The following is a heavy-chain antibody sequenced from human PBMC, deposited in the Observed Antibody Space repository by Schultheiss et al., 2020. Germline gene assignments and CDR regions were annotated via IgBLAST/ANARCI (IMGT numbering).Heavy chain of an antibody. V-gene: IGHV3-15*01. CDR2: IKSKTDGGTT. CDR3: TTLFRITGYYYYYGMDV. Sequence: GGSLRLSCAASGFTFSSYAMHWVRQAPGKGLEWVGRIKSKTDGGTTDYAAPVKGRFTISRDDSKNTLYLQMNSLKTEDTALYYCTTLFRITGYYYYYGMDVWGQGTTVTVS. CDR1: GFTFSSYA. D-gene: IGHD1-20*01. J-gene: IGHJ6*02.